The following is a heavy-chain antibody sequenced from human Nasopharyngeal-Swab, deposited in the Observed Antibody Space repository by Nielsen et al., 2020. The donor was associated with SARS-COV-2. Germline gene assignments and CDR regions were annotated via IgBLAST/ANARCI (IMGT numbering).Heavy chain of an antibody. D-gene: IGHD2-15*01. V-gene: IGHV3-7*03. CDR2: IKQDRSEK. CDR3: AREPRGYCSGGSCYFVGRAFDI. J-gene: IGHJ3*02. Sequence: GESLKISCAASGFTFSSYWMSWVRQAPGKGLEWVANIKQDRSEKYYVDSVKGRFTISRDNAKNSLYLQMNSLRAEDTAVYYCAREPRGYCSGGSCYFVGRAFDIWGQGTMVTVSS. CDR1: GFTFSSYW.